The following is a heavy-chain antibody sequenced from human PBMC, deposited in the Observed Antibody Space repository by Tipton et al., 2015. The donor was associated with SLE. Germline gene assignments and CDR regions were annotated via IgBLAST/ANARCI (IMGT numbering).Heavy chain of an antibody. V-gene: IGHV4-59*01. J-gene: IGHJ3*02. CDR2: ISYSGST. Sequence: TLSLTCTVSGVSISPNYWSWIRQPPGKGLEWIGDISYSGSTNYSPSLKSRVTISVDTSKNQFSLKLTSVTAADTAVYFCAREWADDAFDIWGRGTRVTVSS. CDR1: GVSISPNY. CDR3: AREWADDAFDI.